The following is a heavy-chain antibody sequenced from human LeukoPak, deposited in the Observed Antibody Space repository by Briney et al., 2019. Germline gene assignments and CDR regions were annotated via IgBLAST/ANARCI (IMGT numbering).Heavy chain of an antibody. D-gene: IGHD6-13*01. J-gene: IGHJ4*02. CDR3: ASYSSSWYRLIY. V-gene: IGHV1-69*13. CDR2: IIPIFGTA. CDR1: GGTFSSYA. Sequence: SVKVSCKASGGTFSSYAISWVRQAPGQGLEWMGGIIPIFGTANYAQKFQGRVTITADESTSTAYMELSSLRSEDTAVYYCASYSSSWYRLIYWGQGTLVTVSS.